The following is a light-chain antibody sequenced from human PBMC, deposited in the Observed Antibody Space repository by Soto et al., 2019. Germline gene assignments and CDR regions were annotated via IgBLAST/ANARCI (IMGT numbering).Light chain of an antibody. V-gene: IGKV1-6*01. CDR2: AAS. Sequence: GDRVTITCRASQGIRNDLGWYQQKPEKAPKLLIYAASSLQSGVPSRFSGSGSGTDFTLTISSLQPEDFATYYCLQDYNYPFTFGPGTKVDIK. CDR1: QGIRND. J-gene: IGKJ3*01. CDR3: LQDYNYPFT.